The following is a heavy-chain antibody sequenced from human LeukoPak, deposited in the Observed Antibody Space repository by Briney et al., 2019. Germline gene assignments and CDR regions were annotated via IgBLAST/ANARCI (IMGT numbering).Heavy chain of an antibody. CDR1: GGSISSYY. V-gene: IGHV4-4*07. CDR2: IYNSGST. CDR3: ARNDYASQVDY. J-gene: IGHJ4*02. Sequence: MSSETLSLTCTVSGGSISSYYWSWIRQPAGKGLEWIGRIYNSGSTNYNPSLKSRVTVSVDTSKNQFSLKLSSVTAADTAVYYCARNDYASQVDYWGQGTLVTVSS. D-gene: IGHD3-10*01.